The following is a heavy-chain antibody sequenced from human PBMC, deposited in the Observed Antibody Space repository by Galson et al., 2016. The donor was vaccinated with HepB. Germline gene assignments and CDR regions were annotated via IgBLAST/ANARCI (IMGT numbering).Heavy chain of an antibody. CDR1: GFTFSTYA. CDR3: AKDSGGDAYYFDH. Sequence: SLRLSCAASGFTFSTYAMTWVRQSPEKGLEWVSVIVGRGVSTYYTDSVKGRFTISRDNSKNTLYLQMNSLRAEDTAVYFCAKDSGGDAYYFDHWGQGALVTVSS. J-gene: IGHJ4*02. D-gene: IGHD2-21*02. V-gene: IGHV3-23*01. CDR2: IVGRGVST.